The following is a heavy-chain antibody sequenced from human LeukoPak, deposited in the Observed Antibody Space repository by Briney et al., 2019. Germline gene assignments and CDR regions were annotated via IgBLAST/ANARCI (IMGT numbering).Heavy chain of an antibody. J-gene: IGHJ4*02. CDR1: GGSISSYY. D-gene: IGHD2-2*01. CDR2: IYYSGST. Sequence: SETLSLTCTVSGGSISSYYWGWIRQPPGKGLEWIGSIYYSGSTYYNPSLKSRVTISVDTSKNQFSLKLSSVTAADTAVYYCATVAELGYCSSTSCYYFDYWGQGTLVTVSS. CDR3: ATVAELGYCSSTSCYYFDY. V-gene: IGHV4-39*01.